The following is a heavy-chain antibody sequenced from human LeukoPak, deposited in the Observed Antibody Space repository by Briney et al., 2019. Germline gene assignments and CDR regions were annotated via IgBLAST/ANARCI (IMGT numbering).Heavy chain of an antibody. CDR3: ARGSGWYEDY. CDR2: INTDGSST. D-gene: IGHD6-19*01. CDR1: GFTFSSYW. Sequence: GGSLRLSCAASGFTFSSYWMHWVLQAPGKGLVWVSRINTDGSSTSYADSVKGRFTISRDNAKNTLYLQMNSLRADDTAVYYCARGSGWYEDYWGQGTLVTVSS. J-gene: IGHJ4*02. V-gene: IGHV3-74*01.